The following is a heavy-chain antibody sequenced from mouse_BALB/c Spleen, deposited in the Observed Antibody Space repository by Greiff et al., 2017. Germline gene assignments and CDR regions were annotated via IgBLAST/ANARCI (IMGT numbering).Heavy chain of an antibody. J-gene: IGHJ4*01. Sequence: EVQLVESGGGLVKPGGSLKLSCAASGFTFSSYAMSWVRQSPEKRLEWVAEISSGGSYTYYPDTVTGRFTISRDNAKNTLYLEMSSLMSEDTAMYYCARDLSYGNYNDAMDDWGQGTSVTVSS. CDR2: ISSGGSYT. V-gene: IGHV5-9-4*01. CDR3: ARDLSYGNYNDAMDD. CDR1: GFTFSSYA. D-gene: IGHD2-1*01.